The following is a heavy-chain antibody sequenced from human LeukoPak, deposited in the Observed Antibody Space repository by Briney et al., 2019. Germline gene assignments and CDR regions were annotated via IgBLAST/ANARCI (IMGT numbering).Heavy chain of an antibody. J-gene: IGHJ3*02. CDR3: ARVGASSGAFDI. CDR1: GFTFSDHY. CDR2: TRNKANSYTT. V-gene: IGHV3-72*01. D-gene: IGHD1-26*01. Sequence: GGSLRLSCAASGFTFSDHYMDWVRQAPGKGLEWVGRTRNKANSYTTEYAASVKGRFTIPRDDSKNSLYLQMNSLKTEDTAVYYCARVGASSGAFDIWGQGTMVTVSS.